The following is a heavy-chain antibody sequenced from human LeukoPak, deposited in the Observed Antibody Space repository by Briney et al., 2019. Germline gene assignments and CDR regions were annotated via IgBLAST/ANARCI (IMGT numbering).Heavy chain of an antibody. CDR3: ASYSSATANNWFDP. CDR2: INHSGST. V-gene: IGHV4-34*01. D-gene: IGHD6-25*01. CDR1: GGSFSCYY. Sequence: TSETLSLTCAVYGGSFSCYYWSWIRQPPGKGLEWIGEINHSGSTNYNPSLKSRVTISVDTSKNQFSLKLSSVTAADTAVYYCASYSSATANNWFDPWGQGTLVTVSS. J-gene: IGHJ5*02.